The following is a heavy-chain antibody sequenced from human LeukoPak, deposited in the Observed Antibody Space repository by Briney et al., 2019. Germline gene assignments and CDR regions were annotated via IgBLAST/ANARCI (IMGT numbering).Heavy chain of an antibody. J-gene: IGHJ6*03. CDR3: ARDPRSSSWRDYYYYMDV. CDR2: ISSSSSYI. V-gene: IGHV3-21*01. Sequence: GGSPRLSCAASGFTFSSYTMNWVRQAPGKGLEWVSSISSSSSYIYYADSVKGRFTISRDNAKNSLYLQMNSLRAEDAAVYYCARDPRSSSWRDYYYYMDVWGKGTTVTVSS. CDR1: GFTFSSYT. D-gene: IGHD6-13*01.